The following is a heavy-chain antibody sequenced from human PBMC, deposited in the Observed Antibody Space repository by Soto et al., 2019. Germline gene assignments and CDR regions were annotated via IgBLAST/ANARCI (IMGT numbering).Heavy chain of an antibody. CDR1: GFTFSSYS. D-gene: IGHD3-22*01. CDR2: ISSSSSYI. Sequence: GGSLRLSCAASGFTFSSYSMNWVRQAPGKGLEWVSSISSSSSYIYYADSVKGRFTISRDNAKNSLYLQMNSLRAEDTAVYYCARDAPDYYDSSGYYYRGAFDIWGQGTMVTVSS. V-gene: IGHV3-21*01. J-gene: IGHJ3*02. CDR3: ARDAPDYYDSSGYYYRGAFDI.